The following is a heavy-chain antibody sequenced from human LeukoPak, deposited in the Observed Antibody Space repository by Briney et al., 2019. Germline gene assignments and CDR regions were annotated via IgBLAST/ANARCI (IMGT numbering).Heavy chain of an antibody. Sequence: PGGSLRLSCAASGFTFSSYSMNWVRQAPGKGLEWVSYISSSSSTIYYADSVKGRFTISRGNAKNSLYLQMNSLRDEDTAVYYCARGTPLWFGELFVGPYFDYWGQGTLVTVSS. V-gene: IGHV3-48*02. J-gene: IGHJ4*02. CDR2: ISSSSSTI. D-gene: IGHD3-10*01. CDR1: GFTFSSYS. CDR3: ARGTPLWFGELFVGPYFDY.